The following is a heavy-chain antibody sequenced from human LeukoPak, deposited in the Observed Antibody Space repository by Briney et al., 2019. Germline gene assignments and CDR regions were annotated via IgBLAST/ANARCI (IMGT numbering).Heavy chain of an antibody. J-gene: IGHJ3*01. D-gene: IGHD6-6*01. Sequence: GGSLRLSCTASGFIFDTHTLTWVRQAPGKGLEWVASISGSGDSTNYGDSVKGRFTISRDNAKNSLYLQINSLRAEDTAVYYCARSSYSSSSSVWGQGTMVTVSS. V-gene: IGHV3-23*01. CDR2: ISGSGDST. CDR3: ARSSYSSSSSV. CDR1: GFIFDTHT.